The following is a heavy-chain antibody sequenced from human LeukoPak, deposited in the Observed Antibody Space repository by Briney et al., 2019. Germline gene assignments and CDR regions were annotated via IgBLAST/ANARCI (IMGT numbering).Heavy chain of an antibody. Sequence: GGSLRLSCAASGFTFTTYNMHWVRQAPGKGLEWVAAISNDGDKKYYADSVKGQFTISRDNSKNTLYLQMNDLRAEDTAVYYCIRELYNYGMDVWGQGTTVTVSS. J-gene: IGHJ6*02. CDR3: IRELYNYGMDV. CDR2: ISNDGDKK. CDR1: GFTFTTYN. V-gene: IGHV3-30-3*01.